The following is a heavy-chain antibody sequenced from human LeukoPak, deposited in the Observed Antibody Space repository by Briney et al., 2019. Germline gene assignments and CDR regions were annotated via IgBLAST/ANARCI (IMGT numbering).Heavy chain of an antibody. V-gene: IGHV1-69*13. CDR1: GYTFTSYG. CDR3: SAGYCSSTSCYDYYYYYGVDV. Sequence: GASVKVSCKASGYTFTSYGISWVRQAPGQGLEWMGGIIPIFGTANYAQKFQGRVTITADESTSTAYMELSSLRSEDTAVYYCSAGYCSSTSCYDYYYYYGVDVWGQGTTVTVSS. CDR2: IIPIFGTA. J-gene: IGHJ6*02. D-gene: IGHD2-2*01.